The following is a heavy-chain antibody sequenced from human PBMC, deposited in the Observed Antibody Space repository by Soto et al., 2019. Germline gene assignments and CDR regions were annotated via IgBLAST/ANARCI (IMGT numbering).Heavy chain of an antibody. CDR2: IDSSYSSA. CDR3: ASLLGRPPEDPSTLASPAFDH. Sequence: GESLKISCQGSGYTFIHFWIICVRQLPGEGLEWMGRIDSSYSSANYCPSFKGHVTFSVDKSPSTAYLRWSSLKASDSAMYYCASLLGRPPEDPSTLASPAFDHWGQGTPVTVSS. CDR1: GYTFIHFW. J-gene: IGHJ4*01. D-gene: IGHD6-6*01. V-gene: IGHV5-10-1*01.